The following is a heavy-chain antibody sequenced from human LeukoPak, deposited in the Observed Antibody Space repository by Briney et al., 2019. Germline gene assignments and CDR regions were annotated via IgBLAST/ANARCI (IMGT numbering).Heavy chain of an antibody. J-gene: IGHJ4*02. CDR2: ISAYNGNT. CDR3: ARGGNSGSYY. D-gene: IGHD1-26*01. Sequence: ASVKVSRKASGYTFTSYDINWVRQAPGHGVEWMGWISAYNGNTNYAQKLPGRVTMTTATSTSTAYMELRSLSSDDTAFYYCARGGNSGSYYWGQGALVTVSS. V-gene: IGHV1-18*01. CDR1: GYTFTSYD.